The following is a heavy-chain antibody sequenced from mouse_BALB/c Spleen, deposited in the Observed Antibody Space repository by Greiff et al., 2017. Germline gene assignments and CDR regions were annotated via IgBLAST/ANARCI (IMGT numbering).Heavy chain of an antibody. J-gene: IGHJ4*01. CDR1: GFTFSSYG. CDR3: ARGGDGLLGSYAMDY. Sequence: EVKLVESGGGLVQPGGSLKLSCAASGFTFSSYGMSWVRQTPDKRLELVATINSNGGSTYYPDSVKGRFTISRDNAKNTLYLQMSSLKSEDTAMYYCARGGDGLLGSYAMDYWGQGTSVTVSS. D-gene: IGHD2-3*01. CDR2: INSNGGST. V-gene: IGHV5-6-3*01.